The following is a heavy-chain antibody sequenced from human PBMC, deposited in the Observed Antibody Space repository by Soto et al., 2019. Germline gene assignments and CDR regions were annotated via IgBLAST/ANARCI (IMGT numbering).Heavy chain of an antibody. V-gene: IGHV1-2*02. D-gene: IGHD3-10*02. CDR3: ARGGGALFGELIPFDP. Sequence: QVQLVQSGAEVKKPGASVKVSCKASGYTFTGYYMHWVRQAPGQGLEWMGWINPNSGGTNYAQKLQGRVTMTRDTSISTAYMELSRLRSDDTAVYYWARGGGALFGELIPFDPWGQGTLVTVSS. J-gene: IGHJ5*02. CDR1: GYTFTGYY. CDR2: INPNSGGT.